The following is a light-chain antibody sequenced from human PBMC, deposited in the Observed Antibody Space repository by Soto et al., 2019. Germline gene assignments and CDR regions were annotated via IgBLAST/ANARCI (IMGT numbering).Light chain of an antibody. J-gene: IGKJ1*01. CDR3: QQYNSYSPT. Sequence: DIQMTQSPSTLSASVGDRVTITCRASQRISSWLAWYQQKLGKAPKLLIYDASSLESGVRSRFSGSGSGTEFTLTISSLQPDDFATYYCQQYNSYSPTFGQGTKVQIK. CDR2: DAS. CDR1: QRISSW. V-gene: IGKV1-5*01.